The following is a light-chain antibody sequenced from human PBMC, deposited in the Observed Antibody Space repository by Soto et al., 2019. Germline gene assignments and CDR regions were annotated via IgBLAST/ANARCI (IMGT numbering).Light chain of an antibody. CDR1: QSVSSY. CDR3: RQRSNWPVIT. J-gene: IGKJ5*01. Sequence: EIVLTQSPATLSLSPGERATLSCRASQSVSSYLAWYQQKPGQAPRLLIYDASNRATGIPARFSGSGSGTDFTLTISSLEPEDFAVYYCRQRSNWPVITFGQGTRLEIK. CDR2: DAS. V-gene: IGKV3-11*01.